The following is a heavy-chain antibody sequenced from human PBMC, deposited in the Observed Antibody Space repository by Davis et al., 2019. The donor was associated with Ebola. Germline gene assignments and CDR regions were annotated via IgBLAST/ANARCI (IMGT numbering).Heavy chain of an antibody. CDR1: GFTFSSYS. CDR3: ARDHSWNYGSAFDY. Sequence: GGSLRLSCAASGFTFSSYSMNWVRQAPGKGLEWVSSISSSSSYIYYADSVKGRFTISRDNAKNSLYLQMNSLRAEDTAVYYSARDHSWNYGSAFDYWGQGTLVTVSS. D-gene: IGHD1-7*01. V-gene: IGHV3-21*01. J-gene: IGHJ4*02. CDR2: ISSSSSYI.